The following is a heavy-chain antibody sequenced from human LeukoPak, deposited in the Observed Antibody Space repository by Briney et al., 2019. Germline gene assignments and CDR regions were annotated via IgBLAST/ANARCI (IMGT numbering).Heavy chain of an antibody. CDR1: GGSISSSSYY. CDR2: IYYSGST. D-gene: IGHD1-14*01. V-gene: IGHV4-39*01. J-gene: IGHJ4*02. Sequence: SETLSLTCTVSGGSISSSSYYWGWIRQPPGKGLEWIGSIYYSGSTYYNPSLKSRVTISVDTSKNQFSLKLSSVTAADTAVYYCARKIGVPRNRNFYYWGQGTLVTVSS. CDR3: ARKIGVPRNRNFYY.